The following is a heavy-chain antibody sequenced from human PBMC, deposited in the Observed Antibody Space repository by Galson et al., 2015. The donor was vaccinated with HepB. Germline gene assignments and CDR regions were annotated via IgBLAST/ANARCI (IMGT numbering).Heavy chain of an antibody. J-gene: IGHJ4*02. V-gene: IGHV1-18*01. CDR3: ARDRSYGDSSLYY. CDR1: GYTFTSYG. CDR2: ISGYNGNT. Sequence: SVKVSCKASGYTFTSYGITWVRQAPGQGLEWMGWISGYNGNTHYTQKFQGRVTMTTDTSTTTAYMELRSLTSDDTAVYYCARDRSYGDSSLYYWGQGTLVTVSS. D-gene: IGHD4-17*01.